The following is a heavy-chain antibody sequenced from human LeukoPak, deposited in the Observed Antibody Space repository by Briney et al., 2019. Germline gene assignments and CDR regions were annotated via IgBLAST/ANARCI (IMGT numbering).Heavy chain of an antibody. CDR2: IIPILGIA. CDR1: GGTFSSYA. CDR3: AESESRYSSGWFDY. Sequence: LGASVKVSCKASGGTFSSYAISWVRQAPGQGLEWMGRIIPILGIANYAQKFQGRVTITADKSTSTAYMELSSLRSEDTAVYYCAESESRYSSGWFDYWGQGTLVTVSS. J-gene: IGHJ4*02. V-gene: IGHV1-69*04. D-gene: IGHD6-19*01.